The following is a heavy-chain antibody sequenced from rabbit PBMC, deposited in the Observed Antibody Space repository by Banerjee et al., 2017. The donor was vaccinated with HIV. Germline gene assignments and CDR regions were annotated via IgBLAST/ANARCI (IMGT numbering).Heavy chain of an antibody. CDR1: GSDISSYA. Sequence: QEQLRETGGGPVQPGGSLTLTCTASGSDISSYAISWVRQAPGKGLEWIGDIYPVFGITNYANWMKGRFTISSDNAQNTVDLQMNSLTAADTATYFCARYTYTYDAYGDYWFYLALWGPGTLVTVS. CDR3: ARYTYTYDAYGDYWFYLAL. CDR2: IYPVFGIT. J-gene: IGHJ6*01. D-gene: IGHD2-1*01. V-gene: IGHV1S29*01.